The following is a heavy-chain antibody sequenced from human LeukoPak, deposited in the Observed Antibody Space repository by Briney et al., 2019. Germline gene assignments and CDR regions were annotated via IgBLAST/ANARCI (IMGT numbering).Heavy chain of an antibody. D-gene: IGHD2-2*01. CDR3: ARGRGDIVVVPAATSYYYYYYMDV. CDR1: GFTFSSYV. J-gene: IGHJ6*03. CDR2: ISYDGSNE. Sequence: PGGSLRLSCAASGFTFSSYVMHWVRQAPGKGLEWVAIISYDGSNEYYADSVKGRFTISRDNSKNTLYLQMNSLRAADTAVYYCARGRGDIVVVPAATSYYYYYYMDVWGKGTTVTVSS. V-gene: IGHV3-30*04.